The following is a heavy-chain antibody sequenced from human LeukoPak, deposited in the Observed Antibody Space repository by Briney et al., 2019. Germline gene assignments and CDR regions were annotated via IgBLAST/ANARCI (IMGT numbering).Heavy chain of an antibody. CDR2: INSDGSST. CDR1: GFTFSSYW. D-gene: IGHD3-10*01. J-gene: IGHJ3*02. Sequence: TGGSLRLSCAASGFTFSSYWMHWVRQVPGKGLVWVSRINSDGSSTSYADSVKGRFTISRDNAKNTLYVQMNSLRAEDTAVHYCSTGSGHAFDIWGRGTMVTVSS. V-gene: IGHV3-74*01. CDR3: STGSGHAFDI.